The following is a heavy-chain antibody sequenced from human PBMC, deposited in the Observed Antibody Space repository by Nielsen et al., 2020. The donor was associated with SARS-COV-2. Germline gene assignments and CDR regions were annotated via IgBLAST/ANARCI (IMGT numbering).Heavy chain of an antibody. Sequence: GESLKISCAASGFIFNDYYMNWIRQAPGKGLEWISYISSSGSTIYYADSVKGRFTISRDNTKMYLQMNSPRVEDTAVYFCARGRGYSYGVYFDYWGQGTRVTVSP. J-gene: IGHJ4*02. D-gene: IGHD5-12*01. CDR1: GFIFNDYY. CDR3: ARGRGYSYGVYFDY. V-gene: IGHV3-11*01. CDR2: ISSSGSTI.